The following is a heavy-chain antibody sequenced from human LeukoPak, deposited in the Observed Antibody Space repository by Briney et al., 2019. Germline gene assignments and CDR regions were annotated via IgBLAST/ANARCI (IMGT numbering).Heavy chain of an antibody. CDR1: GGSISSGSYY. Sequence: SQTLSLTCTVSGGSISSGSYYWSWIRQPAGKGLEWIGRIYTSGSTNYNPSLKSRVTISVDTSKNQFSLKLSSVTAADTAVCYCARDAGHSSGYYYYYYMDVWGKGTTVTISS. V-gene: IGHV4-61*02. J-gene: IGHJ6*03. CDR2: IYTSGST. CDR3: ARDAGHSSGYYYYYYMDV. D-gene: IGHD6-19*01.